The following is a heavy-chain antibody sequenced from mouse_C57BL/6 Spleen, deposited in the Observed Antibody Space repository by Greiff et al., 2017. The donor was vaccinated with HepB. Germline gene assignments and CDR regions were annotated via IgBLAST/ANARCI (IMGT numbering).Heavy chain of an antibody. J-gene: IGHJ2*01. Sequence: QVQLQQPGAELVRPGTSVKLSCKASGYTFTSYWMHWVKQRPGQGLEWIGVIDPSDSYTNYNQKFKGKATLTVDTSSSTAYMQLSSLTSEDSAVYYCARGGFIGSYFDYWGQGTTLTVSS. V-gene: IGHV1-59*01. D-gene: IGHD2-14*01. CDR1: GYTFTSYW. CDR3: ARGGFIGSYFDY. CDR2: IDPSDSYT.